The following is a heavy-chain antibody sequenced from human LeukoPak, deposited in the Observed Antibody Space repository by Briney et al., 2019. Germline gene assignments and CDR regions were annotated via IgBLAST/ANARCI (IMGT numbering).Heavy chain of an antibody. CDR2: IYSSGST. CDR3: AKSQWEFSPGYFDP. J-gene: IGHJ5*02. D-gene: IGHD1-26*01. Sequence: SETLSLTCTVFSGSNNSASYYWNWIRQPAGKGLEWIGRIYSSGSTNYNPSLKSRVTISVDKSKNQISLKLSSVTAADTAVYYCAKSQWEFSPGYFDPWGQGILVTVSS. CDR1: SGSNNSASYY. V-gene: IGHV4-61*02.